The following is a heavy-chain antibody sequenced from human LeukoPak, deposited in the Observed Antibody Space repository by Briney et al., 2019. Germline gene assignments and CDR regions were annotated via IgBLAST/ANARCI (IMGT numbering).Heavy chain of an antibody. D-gene: IGHD5-18*01. Sequence: PSETLSLTCTVSGGSISSSSYYWGWIRQPPGKGLEWIGSIYYSGSTYYNPSLKSRVTISVDMSKNQFSLKLSSVTAADTAVYYCARVPRGYSYGYDPYLWGQGTLVTVSS. V-gene: IGHV4-39*07. CDR2: IYYSGST. CDR1: GGSISSSSYY. J-gene: IGHJ4*02. CDR3: ARVPRGYSYGYDPYL.